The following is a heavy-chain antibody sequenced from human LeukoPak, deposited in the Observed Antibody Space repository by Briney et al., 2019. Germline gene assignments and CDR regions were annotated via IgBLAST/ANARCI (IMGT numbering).Heavy chain of an antibody. V-gene: IGHV1-46*01. CDR3: ARDRRYYDSSGYYSFDY. J-gene: IGHJ4*02. CDR1: GYTFTSYY. CDR2: INPSGGST. Sequence: GASVKVSCKASGYTFTSYYMHWVRQAPGQGLEWMGIINPSGGSTSYAQKFQGRVTMTRDTSTSTVYMELGSLRSEDTAVYYCARDRRYYDSSGYYSFDYWGQGTLVTVSS. D-gene: IGHD3-22*01.